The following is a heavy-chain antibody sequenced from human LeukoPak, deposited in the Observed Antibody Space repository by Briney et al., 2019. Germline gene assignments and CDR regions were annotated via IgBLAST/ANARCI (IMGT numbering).Heavy chain of an antibody. V-gene: IGHV3-53*01. CDR2: IYPAGTT. J-gene: IGHJ5*02. CDR1: GFTVSNSY. CDR3: AREQAYWFGP. Sequence: PGGSLRLSCAASGFTVSNSYMTWVRQAPGKGLEWVSFIYPAGTTSYADSVKGRFTISRDSSKNTLHLQMNSLRADDTAVYYCAREQAYWFGPWRQGSLVTVSS.